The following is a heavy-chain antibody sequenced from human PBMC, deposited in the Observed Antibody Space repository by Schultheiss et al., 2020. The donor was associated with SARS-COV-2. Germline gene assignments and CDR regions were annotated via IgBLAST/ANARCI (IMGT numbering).Heavy chain of an antibody. V-gene: IGHV4-34*01. Sequence: SETLSLTCAVYGGSFSGYYWSWIRQPPGKGLEWIGEINHSGSTNYNPSLKSRVTISVDTSKNQFSLKLSSVTAADTAVYYCARGVYSSSWSGAFDIWGQGTMVTVSS. CDR1: GGSFSGYY. D-gene: IGHD6-13*01. CDR2: INHSGST. CDR3: ARGVYSSSWSGAFDI. J-gene: IGHJ3*02.